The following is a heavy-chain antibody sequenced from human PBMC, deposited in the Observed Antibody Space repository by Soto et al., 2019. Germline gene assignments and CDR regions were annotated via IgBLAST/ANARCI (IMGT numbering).Heavy chain of an antibody. D-gene: IGHD7-27*01. CDR1: GFTFSAYS. J-gene: IGHJ4*02. V-gene: IGHV3-23*01. CDR3: ARSTGDTWQCYYFDY. Sequence: ESGGGLVQPGGSLRLSWAASGFTFSAYSMSWVRHAPGRGLEWVSGISGLGGSKYYADSVKGRFTISRDNSRNILYLQLNSLRAEDSAEYYCARSTGDTWQCYYFDYWGQGTLLTVSS. CDR2: ISGLGGSK.